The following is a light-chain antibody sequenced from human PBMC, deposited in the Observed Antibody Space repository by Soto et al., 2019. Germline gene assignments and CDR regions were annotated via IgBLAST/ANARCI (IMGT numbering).Light chain of an antibody. J-gene: IGKJ2*01. CDR2: ASS. V-gene: IGKV1-39*01. Sequence: DIQMTQSPSSLSASVGDRVTITCRASQSISRPLNCYQQKPGKAHKLLIYASSRLQSGVPFRFSGGGTGTEVTLSSSMMTPEDFATYYCQQSYSTPYTFGQGTKLEIK. CDR3: QQSYSTPYT. CDR1: QSISRP.